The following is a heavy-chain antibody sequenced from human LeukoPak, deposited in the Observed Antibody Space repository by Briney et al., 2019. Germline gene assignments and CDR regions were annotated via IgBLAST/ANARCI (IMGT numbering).Heavy chain of an antibody. J-gene: IGHJ6*03. Sequence: SVKVSCKASGGTFSSYGISWVRQAPGQGHEWMGGIIPFLGTTNYAQKFQDRVTVTTDESTSTAYMELSSLRSEDTAVYYCARDGARSSSHRTLYYYMDVWGKGTTVTVSS. V-gene: IGHV1-69*05. CDR3: ARDGARSSSHRTLYYYMDV. CDR1: GGTFSSYG. CDR2: IIPFLGTT. D-gene: IGHD6-6*01.